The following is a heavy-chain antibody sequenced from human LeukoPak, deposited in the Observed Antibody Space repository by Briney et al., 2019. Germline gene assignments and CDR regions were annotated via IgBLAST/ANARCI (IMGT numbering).Heavy chain of an antibody. CDR1: GFTFTRFA. CDR2: ISSNGDRT. J-gene: IGHJ4*02. V-gene: IGHV3-64*01. D-gene: IGHD4-11*01. CDR3: ARMDDYTNYYFDY. Sequence: GGSLRLSCAASGFTFTRFAIYWVRQAPGKGLEFVSAISSNGDRTYCARSVKGRFTISRDNAKNTVDLQMGSLRPEDMGVYYCARMDDYTNYYFDYWGQGTMVTVSS.